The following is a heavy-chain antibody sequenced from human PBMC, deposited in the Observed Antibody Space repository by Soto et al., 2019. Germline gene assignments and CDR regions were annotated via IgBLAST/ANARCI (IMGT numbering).Heavy chain of an antibody. J-gene: IGHJ5*02. CDR1: GHSITSHY. CDR3: ARDQRWRLLASSFDT. V-gene: IGHV1-46*03. D-gene: IGHD5-12*01. Sequence: QAQLVQSATEVKNPGASVKVSCKASGHSITSHYVHWVRQAPGQGLEWMGTIDPTGVNRNYAQGVKARATXTXXXAXXRVTTARSTLTSGHTAVYSCARDQRWRLLASSFDTWGQGTLVTVSS. CDR2: IDPTGVNR.